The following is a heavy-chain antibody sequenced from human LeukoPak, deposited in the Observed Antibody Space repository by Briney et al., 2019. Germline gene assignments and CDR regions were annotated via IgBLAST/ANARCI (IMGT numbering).Heavy chain of an antibody. CDR2: IYYSRST. V-gene: IGHV4-39*02. CDR1: AASIISSNYD. D-gene: IGHD6-19*01. Sequence: SETLSLTCTVSAASIISSNYDWGWIRQPPGKGLEWIGSIYYSRSTYYNPSLKSRVTISVDTSKNHFSLQLSSVTAADTAVYYCTLHLLTMYNSGWSNWFDPWGQGTLVTVSS. CDR3: TLHLLTMYNSGWSNWFDP. J-gene: IGHJ5*02.